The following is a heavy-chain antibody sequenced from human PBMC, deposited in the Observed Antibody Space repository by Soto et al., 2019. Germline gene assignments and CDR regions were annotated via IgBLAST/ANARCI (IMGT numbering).Heavy chain of an antibody. V-gene: IGHV4-34*01. J-gene: IGHJ3*02. CDR2: INHSGST. CDR3: ARGRYDFWSAVSVGGGAFDI. CDR1: ARSFSGYH. D-gene: IGHD3-3*01. Sequence: SETLSLTCVLYARSFSGYHCSWLRKPPGKGLEWMGEINHSGSTNYNPSLKSRVTISVDTSKNQFSLKLSSVTAADTAVYYCARGRYDFWSAVSVGGGAFDIWGQGTMVT.